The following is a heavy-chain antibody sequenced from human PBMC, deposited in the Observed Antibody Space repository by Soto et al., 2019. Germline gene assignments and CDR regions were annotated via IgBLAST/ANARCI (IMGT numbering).Heavy chain of an antibody. CDR1: GFIFSSYA. V-gene: IGHV3-66*01. CDR3: ARVDTLPASVDY. Sequence: GGSLRLSCAASGFIFSSYAMSWVRQAPGKGLEWMSLLYSDDTTYYTDSVKGRFTISRDYSKNILFLQMNSLRVEDTAMYYCARVDTLPASVDYWGHGTLVTVSS. J-gene: IGHJ4*01. D-gene: IGHD2-2*01. CDR2: LYSDDTT.